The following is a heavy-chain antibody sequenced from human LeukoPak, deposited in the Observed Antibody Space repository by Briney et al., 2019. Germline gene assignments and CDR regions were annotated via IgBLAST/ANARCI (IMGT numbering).Heavy chain of an antibody. J-gene: IGHJ6*04. CDR1: GFTFSSYS. D-gene: IGHD3-10*02. CDR3: AELGITMIGGV. V-gene: IGHV3-21*01. CDR2: ISSSSSYI. Sequence: PGRSLRLSCAASGFTFSSYSMNWVRQAPGKGLEWVSSISSSSSYIYYADSVKGRFTISRDNAKNSLYLQMNSLRAEDTAVYYCAELGITMIGGVWGKRTTVTISS.